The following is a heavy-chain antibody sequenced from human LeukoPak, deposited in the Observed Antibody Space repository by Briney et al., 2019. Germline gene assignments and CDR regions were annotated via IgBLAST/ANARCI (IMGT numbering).Heavy chain of an antibody. Sequence: PGGSLRLSCAASGFTFSSYGMHWVRQAPGKGLEWVAVIWYDGSNKYYADSVKGRFTISRDNSKNTLYLQMNSLRAEDTAVYYCARGVGPVVSNFFDYWGQGTLVTVSS. D-gene: IGHD4-23*01. CDR1: GFTFSSYG. CDR3: ARGVGPVVSNFFDY. J-gene: IGHJ4*02. CDR2: IWYDGSNK. V-gene: IGHV3-33*08.